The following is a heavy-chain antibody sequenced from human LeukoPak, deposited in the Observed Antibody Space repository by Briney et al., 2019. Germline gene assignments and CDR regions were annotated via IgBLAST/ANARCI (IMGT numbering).Heavy chain of an antibody. D-gene: IGHD3-16*01. CDR2: IIPIFGTA. J-gene: IGHJ6*02. CDR1: GGTFSSYA. V-gene: IGHV1-69*05. CDR3: ARCWGIQDYYYYGMDV. Sequence: SVKVSCKASGGTFSSYAISWVRQAPGQGLEWMGGIIPIFGTANYAQKFQGRVTMTRDTSTSTVYMELSSLRSEDTAVYYCARCWGIQDYYYYGMDVWGQGTTVTVSS.